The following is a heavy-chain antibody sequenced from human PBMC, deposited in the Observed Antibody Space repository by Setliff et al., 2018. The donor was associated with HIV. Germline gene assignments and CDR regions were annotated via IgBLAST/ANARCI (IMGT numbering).Heavy chain of an antibody. J-gene: IGHJ5*02. CDR2: INPNSGGT. D-gene: IGHD2-15*01. Sequence: ASVKVSCKASGYTFTGYYMHWVRQAPGQGLEWMGRINPNSGGTNYAQKFQGRVTMTRDTSISTAYMEPSRLRSDDTAVYYCARDRRVVAATRMYNWFDPWGQGTLVTVSS. CDR3: ARDRRVVAATRMYNWFDP. V-gene: IGHV1-2*06. CDR1: GYTFTGYY.